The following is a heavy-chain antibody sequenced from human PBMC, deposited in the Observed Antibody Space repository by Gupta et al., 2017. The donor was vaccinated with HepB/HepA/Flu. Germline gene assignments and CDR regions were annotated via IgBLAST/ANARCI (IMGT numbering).Heavy chain of an antibody. CDR3: AKDRFRGEFDY. Sequence: EVQLLESGGGVVQHGGSLRLSCAAFGFTFDDYAMHWVRQAPGKGMEWVSLISGDGCSTYYADSVKGRFTISRDNIKNSLYLQMNSLRTEDTALYYCAKDRFRGEFDYWGQGTLVTVSS. V-gene: IGHV3-43*02. CDR2: ISGDGCST. CDR1: GFTFDDYA. J-gene: IGHJ4*02.